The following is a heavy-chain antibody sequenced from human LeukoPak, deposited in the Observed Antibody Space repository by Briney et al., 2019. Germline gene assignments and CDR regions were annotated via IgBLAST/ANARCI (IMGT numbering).Heavy chain of an antibody. V-gene: IGHV4-34*01. J-gene: IGHJ4*02. CDR2: INHSGST. CDR1: GESFSGYY. Sequence: PSETLSLTCAVYGESFSGYYWSWIRQPPGKGLEWIGEINHSGSTNYNPSLKSRVTISVDTSKNQFSLKLSSVTAADTAVYYCARGLYYYDSSGYYDYWGQGTLVTVSS. D-gene: IGHD3-22*01. CDR3: ARGLYYYDSSGYYDY.